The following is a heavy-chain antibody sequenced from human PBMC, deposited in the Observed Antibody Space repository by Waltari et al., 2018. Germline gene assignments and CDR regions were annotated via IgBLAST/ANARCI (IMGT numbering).Heavy chain of an antibody. CDR3: ARPVGGRYSSSSGYYYGMDV. CDR1: GGTFSSYA. D-gene: IGHD6-6*01. V-gene: IGHV1-69*08. CDR2: IIPIFGTA. J-gene: IGHJ6*02. Sequence: QVQLVQSGAEVKKPGSSVKVSCKASGGTFSSYAISWVRQAPGQGLEWMGRIIPIFGTANYAQKFQGRVTIPADKSTSTAYMELSSLRSEDTAVYYCARPVGGRYSSSSGYYYGMDVWGQGTTVTVSS.